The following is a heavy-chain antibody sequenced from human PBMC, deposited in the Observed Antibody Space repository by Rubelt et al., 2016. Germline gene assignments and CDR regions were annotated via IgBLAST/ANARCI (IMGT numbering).Heavy chain of an antibody. CDR3: ARGYSYGGFYFDY. CDR1: GGSFSGYY. V-gene: IGHV4-34*01. Sequence: QVQLQQWGAGLLKPSETLSLTCAVYGGSFSGYYWSWIRQPPGKGLEWIGEINHSGSTNYNPSLKSRVTISVDTSKNQFSLKLSSVTAADTAVYYCARGYSYGGFYFDYWGQGTLVTVSS. J-gene: IGHJ4*02. D-gene: IGHD5-18*01. CDR2: INHSGST.